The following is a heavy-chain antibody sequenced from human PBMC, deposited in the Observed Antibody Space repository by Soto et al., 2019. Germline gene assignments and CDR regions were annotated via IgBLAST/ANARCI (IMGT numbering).Heavy chain of an antibody. V-gene: IGHV1-46*01. D-gene: IGHD1-26*01. Sequence: ASVKVSCKASGYTVTSYYMHWVRQAPGQGLVWMGIINPSGGSTSYAQKFQGRVTMTRDTSTSTVYMELSSLRSDATAVYYCASGSYLTFDYWGQGTLVTVSS. CDR2: INPSGGST. J-gene: IGHJ4*02. CDR3: ASGSYLTFDY. CDR1: GYTVTSYY.